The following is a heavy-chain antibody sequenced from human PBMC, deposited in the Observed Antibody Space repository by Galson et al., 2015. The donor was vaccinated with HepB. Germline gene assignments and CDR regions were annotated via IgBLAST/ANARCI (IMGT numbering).Heavy chain of an antibody. D-gene: IGHD3-22*01. CDR1: GGTFSSYA. V-gene: IGHV1-69*13. Sequence: SVKVSCKASGGTFSSYAVSWVRQAPGQGLEWMGGIIPIFGTANYAQKFQGRVTITADESTSTAYMELSSLRSEDTAVYYCARAWGYDSSGIAAYWGQGTLVTVSS. J-gene: IGHJ4*02. CDR2: IIPIFGTA. CDR3: ARAWGYDSSGIAAY.